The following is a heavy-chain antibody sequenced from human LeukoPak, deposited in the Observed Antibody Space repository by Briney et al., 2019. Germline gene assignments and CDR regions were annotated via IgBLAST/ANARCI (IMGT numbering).Heavy chain of an antibody. CDR2: IKSKTDGGTT. D-gene: IGHD3-3*01. CDR3: TTEDDFWSGLSAEYFQH. Sequence: GGSLRLSCAASGFTFSNAWMSWVRQAPGKGLEWVGRIKSKTDGGTTDHAAPVKGRFTISRDDSKNTLYLQMNSLKTEDTAVYYCTTEDDFWSGLSAEYFQHWGQGTLVTVSS. V-gene: IGHV3-15*01. J-gene: IGHJ1*01. CDR1: GFTFSNAW.